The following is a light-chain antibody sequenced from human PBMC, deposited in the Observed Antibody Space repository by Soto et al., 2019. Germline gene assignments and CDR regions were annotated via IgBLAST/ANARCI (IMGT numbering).Light chain of an antibody. J-gene: IGLJ2*01. V-gene: IGLV2-14*01. CDR1: NSDVGGYNL. CDR2: EVR. CDR3: SSYTGSTTKTLVI. Sequence: QSVLTQPASVSGSPGQSITISCTGTNSDVGGYNLVSWYQHHPGKAPKLMIYEVRNRPSGVSNRFSGSKSGNSASLTISGLQAEDEADYYCSSYTGSTTKTLVIFGGGTKVTVL.